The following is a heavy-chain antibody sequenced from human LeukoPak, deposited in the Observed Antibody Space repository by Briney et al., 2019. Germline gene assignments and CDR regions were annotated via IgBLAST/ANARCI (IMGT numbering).Heavy chain of an antibody. CDR3: VRTPPNWGADY. CDR2: ISAYNGNT. V-gene: IGHV1-18*01. CDR1: GYTFTSYG. J-gene: IGHJ4*02. D-gene: IGHD7-27*01. Sequence: ASVKVSCKASGYTFTSYGISWVRQAPGQGLEWMGWISAYNGNTNYAQKFQGRVTMTRDTSISTAYMELSRLRSDDTAVYYCVRTPPNWGADYWGQGTLVTVSS.